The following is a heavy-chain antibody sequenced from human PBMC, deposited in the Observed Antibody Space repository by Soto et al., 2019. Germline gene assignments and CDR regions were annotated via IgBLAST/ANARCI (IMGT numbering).Heavy chain of an antibody. CDR2: ITAIGANT. CDR3: AKAPLPMVTLDS. D-gene: IGHD3-10*01. Sequence: PGGSLRLSCAASGFTFSTFPMNWVRQAPGKGLEWVSGITAIGANTYYADFVKGRFTISRDNSKNSLSLQLNSLRPEDTAIYYCAKAPLPMVTLDSWGQGILVTVSS. CDR1: GFTFSTFP. J-gene: IGHJ4*02. V-gene: IGHV3-23*01.